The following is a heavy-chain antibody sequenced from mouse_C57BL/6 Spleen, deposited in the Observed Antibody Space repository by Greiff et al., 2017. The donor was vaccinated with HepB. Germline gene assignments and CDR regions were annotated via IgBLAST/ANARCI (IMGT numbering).Heavy chain of an antibody. CDR1: GFTFSSYA. CDR2: ISDGGSYT. J-gene: IGHJ1*03. Sequence: EVKLVESGGGLVKPGGSLKLSCAASGFTFSSYAMSWVRQTPEKRLEWVATISDGGSYTYYPDNVKGRFTISRDNAKNNLYLQMSHLKSEDTAMYYCARAYSNHWYFDVWGTGTTVTVSS. V-gene: IGHV5-4*03. D-gene: IGHD2-5*01. CDR3: ARAYSNHWYFDV.